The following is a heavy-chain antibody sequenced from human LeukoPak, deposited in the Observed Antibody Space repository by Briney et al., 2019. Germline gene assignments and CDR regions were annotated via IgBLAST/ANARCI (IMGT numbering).Heavy chain of an antibody. Sequence: ASVKVSCKASGYTFTGYYMHWVRQAPGQGLEWMGWINPNSGGTNYAQKFQGRVTMTRDTSISTAYMELSRLRSDDTAVYYCARGRSHTTGTTVKGWFDPWGQGTLVAVSS. V-gene: IGHV1-2*02. J-gene: IGHJ5*02. CDR1: GYTFTGYY. CDR2: INPNSGGT. CDR3: ARGRSHTTGTTVKGWFDP. D-gene: IGHD1-1*01.